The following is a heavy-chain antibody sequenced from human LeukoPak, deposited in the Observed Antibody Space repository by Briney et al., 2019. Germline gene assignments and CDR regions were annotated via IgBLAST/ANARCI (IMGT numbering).Heavy chain of an antibody. V-gene: IGHV3-7*01. Sequence: PGGSLRLSCAASGFTFSTYCMSWVRQAPGKGLEWVANIKQDGSEKYYVDSVKGRFTISRDNAKNSLYLQMNSLRAEDTAVYYCAREGTLLPDYWGQGTLVTVSS. D-gene: IGHD5-18*01. CDR3: AREGTLLPDY. J-gene: IGHJ4*02. CDR1: GFTFSTYC. CDR2: IKQDGSEK.